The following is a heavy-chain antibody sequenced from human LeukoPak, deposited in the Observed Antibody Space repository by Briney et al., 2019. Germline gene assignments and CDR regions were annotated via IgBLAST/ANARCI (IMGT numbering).Heavy chain of an antibody. CDR3: ARRYYSSPRSFDY. J-gene: IGHJ4*02. V-gene: IGHV4-38-2*01. CDR2: IYHSGST. Sequence: SETLSLTCAVSGYSISSGYYWGWIGHPPGSGLEWIGTIYHSGSTYYKPSLKSRVTISVDTSKNQFSLKLSSVTAADTAVYYCARRYYSSPRSFDYWGQGTLVTVSS. CDR1: GYSISSGYY. D-gene: IGHD3-9*01.